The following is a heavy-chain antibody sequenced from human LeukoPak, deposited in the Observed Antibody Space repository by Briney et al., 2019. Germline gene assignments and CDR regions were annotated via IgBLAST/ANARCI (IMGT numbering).Heavy chain of an antibody. CDR2: IIPIFGTA. J-gene: IGHJ4*02. CDR1: GGTFSSYA. Sequence: ASVKVSCKASGGTFSSYAISWVRQAPGQGLEWMGGIIPIFGTANYAQKFQGRVTITTDESTSTAYMELSSLRSEDTAVYYCARDGVEMDALLDYWGQGTLVTVSS. CDR3: ARDGVEMDALLDY. D-gene: IGHD5-24*01. V-gene: IGHV1-69*05.